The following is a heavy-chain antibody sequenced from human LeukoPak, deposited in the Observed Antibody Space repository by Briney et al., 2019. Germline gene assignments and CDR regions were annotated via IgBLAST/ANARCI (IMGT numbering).Heavy chain of an antibody. J-gene: IGHJ4*02. CDR3: ARAHNWKYGTFDY. Sequence: GGSLRLSCVVSGFTFSSSGMNWVRQAPGKGLEWVSCISSSSSYIYYADSVKGRFTISRDNAKNSLYLQMNSLRVEDTAVCYCARAHNWKYGTFDYWGQGTLVTVSS. CDR2: ISSSSSYI. V-gene: IGHV3-21*01. D-gene: IGHD1-7*01. CDR1: GFTFSSSG.